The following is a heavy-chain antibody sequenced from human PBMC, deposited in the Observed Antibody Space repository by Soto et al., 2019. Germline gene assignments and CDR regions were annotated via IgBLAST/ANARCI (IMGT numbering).Heavy chain of an antibody. Sequence: QVQLVQSGAEVKKPGASVKVSCKASGYTFTSYGISWVRQAPGQGLEWMGWISAYNGNTNYAQKLQGRVTMTTDTSTTTAYIALRSLRSDDTAVYYCARSGDIVVVVAAGDYWGQGTLVTVSS. D-gene: IGHD2-15*01. CDR2: ISAYNGNT. V-gene: IGHV1-18*04. J-gene: IGHJ4*02. CDR1: GYTFTSYG. CDR3: ARSGDIVVVVAAGDY.